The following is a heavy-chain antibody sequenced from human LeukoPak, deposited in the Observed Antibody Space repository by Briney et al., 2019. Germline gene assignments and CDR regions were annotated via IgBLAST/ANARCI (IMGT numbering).Heavy chain of an antibody. V-gene: IGHV3-7*01. J-gene: IGHJ4*02. CDR2: IKQDGSEK. Sequence: GSLRLSCVASGFTFSSYWMIWVRQAPGKGLEWVANIKQDGSEKYYVDSVKDRFTISRDNAKNSLYLQMNSLRAEDTAVYYCANYKRGYSGSSDYWGQGTLVTVSS. CDR1: GFTFSSYW. D-gene: IGHD5-12*01. CDR3: ANYKRGYSGSSDY.